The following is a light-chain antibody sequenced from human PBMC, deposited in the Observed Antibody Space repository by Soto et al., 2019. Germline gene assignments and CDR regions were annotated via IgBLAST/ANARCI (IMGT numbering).Light chain of an antibody. J-gene: IGLJ1*01. Sequence: QSVLPQPASVSGSPGQSITISCIRTNRDVGSYNFVSWYQQHPGKAPKVMILEVSKRPSGVSDRFSGSKSGNTASLTISGLQAEDEAVYYCCSDTVRNSSIFGSWTKVT. CDR2: EVS. CDR3: CSDTVRNSSI. V-gene: IGLV2-23*02. CDR1: NRDVGSYNF.